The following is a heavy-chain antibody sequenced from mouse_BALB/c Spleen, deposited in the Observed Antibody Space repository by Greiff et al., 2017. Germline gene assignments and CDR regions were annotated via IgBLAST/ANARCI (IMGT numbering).Heavy chain of an antibody. D-gene: IGHD1-2*01. CDR2: INPYNDGT. J-gene: IGHJ3*01. CDR3: ATEVFTTATAWFAY. Sequence: EVQLQQSGPELVKPGASVKMSCKASGYTFTSYVMHWVKQKPGQGLEWIGYINPYNDGTKYNEKFKGKATLTSDKSSSTAYMELSSLTSEDSAVYYCATEVFTTATAWFAYWGQGTLVTVSA. V-gene: IGHV1-14*01. CDR1: GYTFTSYV.